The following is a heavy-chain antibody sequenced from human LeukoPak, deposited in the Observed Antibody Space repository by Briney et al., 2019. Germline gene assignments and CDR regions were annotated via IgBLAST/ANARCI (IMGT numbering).Heavy chain of an antibody. D-gene: IGHD3-22*01. Sequence: PGGSLRLSCAAAGFTFSTYGMHWVRRAPGKGLEWVAFISHGGSNKYHADSVKGRFTISRDDSKNTLYLQMNSLRVEDTAVYYCAKEQDYDDSSGSSDYWGQGTLVTVSS. J-gene: IGHJ4*02. CDR3: AKEQDYDDSSGSSDY. CDR2: ISHGGSNK. CDR1: GFTFSTYG. V-gene: IGHV3-30*18.